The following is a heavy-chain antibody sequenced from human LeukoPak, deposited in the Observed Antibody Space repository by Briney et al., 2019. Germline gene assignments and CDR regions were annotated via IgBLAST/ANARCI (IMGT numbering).Heavy chain of an antibody. CDR3: ASSIAIGGQFDY. CDR1: GFTVSSTY. J-gene: IGHJ4*02. V-gene: IGHV3-66*02. Sequence: GGSLRLSCAASGFTVSSTYMSWVRQAPGKGLEWVSVIYSAGSTYYADSVKGRFTISRDNPKNTLYLQMNSLRAEDTAVYYCASSIAIGGQFDYWGQGTLVTVSS. D-gene: IGHD3-10*01. CDR2: IYSAGST.